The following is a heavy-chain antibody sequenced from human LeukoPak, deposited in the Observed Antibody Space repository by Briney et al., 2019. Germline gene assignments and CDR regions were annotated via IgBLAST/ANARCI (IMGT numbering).Heavy chain of an antibody. V-gene: IGHV3-30*03. Sequence: GGSLRLSCAASGFTFSSYGMHWVRQAPGKGLEWVAVISYDGSNKYYADSVKGRFTISRDNSKNTLYLQMNSLRAEDTAVYYCARLRGNYFDFWGQGTRVTVSS. CDR2: ISYDGSNK. J-gene: IGHJ4*02. CDR3: ARLRGNYFDF. CDR1: GFTFSSYG. D-gene: IGHD3-10*01.